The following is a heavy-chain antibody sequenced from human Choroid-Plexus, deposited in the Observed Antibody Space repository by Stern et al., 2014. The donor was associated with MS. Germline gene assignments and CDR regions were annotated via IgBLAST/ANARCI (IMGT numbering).Heavy chain of an antibody. CDR2: ISGRGGPT. Sequence: VQLVESGGGLVQPGGSLRLSCAASGFSFSTYAMRWVRQTPGKGLQWVSGISGRGGPTYYAYSVKGRFTISRDNSKNTLYLQMDSLRADDTAVYYCAKWPHHIAVAGTRYFQHWGQGTLVTVSS. D-gene: IGHD6-19*01. CDR1: GFSFSTYA. J-gene: IGHJ1*01. V-gene: IGHV3-23*04. CDR3: AKWPHHIAVAGTRYFQH.